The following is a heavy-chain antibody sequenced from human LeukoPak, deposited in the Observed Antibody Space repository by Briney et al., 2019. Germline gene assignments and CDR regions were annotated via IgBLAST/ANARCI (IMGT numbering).Heavy chain of an antibody. D-gene: IGHD1-26*01. Sequence: PSETLSLTCAVSGGSISSYYWSWIRQPPGKGLEWIGYIYYSGSTNYNPSLKSRVTISVDTSKNQFSLKLSSVTAADTAVYYCARGAPPREGVGATNFDYWGQGTLVTVSS. CDR2: IYYSGST. V-gene: IGHV4-59*12. CDR1: GGSISSYY. CDR3: ARGAPPREGVGATNFDY. J-gene: IGHJ4*02.